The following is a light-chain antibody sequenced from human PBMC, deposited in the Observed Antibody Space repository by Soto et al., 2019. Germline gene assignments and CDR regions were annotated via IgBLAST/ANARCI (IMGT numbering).Light chain of an antibody. Sequence: QSVLTQPASVSGSPGQSITISCTGTTSDIGHYNYVSWYQQYPGKAPKLFIYEVSNRPPGVSNRFSGSKSGNTASLTISGLQPEDEADYYCSSYTRNSTYVFGTGTKVTVL. CDR3: SSYTRNSTYV. CDR1: TSDIGHYNY. V-gene: IGLV2-14*01. J-gene: IGLJ1*01. CDR2: EVS.